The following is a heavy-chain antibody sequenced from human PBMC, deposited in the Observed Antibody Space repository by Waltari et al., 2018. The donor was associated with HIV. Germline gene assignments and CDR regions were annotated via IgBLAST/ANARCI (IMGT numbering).Heavy chain of an antibody. V-gene: IGHV3-7*04. CDR3: ARGGFYGSGSKVN. J-gene: IGHJ4*02. D-gene: IGHD3-10*01. CDR1: GFTFSSYG. CDR2: IKQDGSEK. Sequence: EVQLVESGGGLVQPGGSLRLSCAASGFTFSSYGMSWVRQAPGKGLEWVANIKQDGSEKYFFDSVNGRFTISRDNAENSLYLQMNSLRAEDTAVYYCARGGFYGSGSKVNWGQGTLVTVSS.